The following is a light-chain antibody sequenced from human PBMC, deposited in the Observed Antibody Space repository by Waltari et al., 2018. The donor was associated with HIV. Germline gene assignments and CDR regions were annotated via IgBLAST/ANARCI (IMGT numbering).Light chain of an antibody. Sequence: QSALTQPASVSGSPGHSITISCTGPSSDVGGSNYVSWYQQHPATAPRLMIYSVSNRPSGVSNRFSGAKSGNTAALTISGLQAEDEADYYCSSYTSNITRVFGGGTKLTVL. V-gene: IGLV2-14*03. CDR3: SSYTSNITRV. CDR2: SVS. J-gene: IGLJ3*02. CDR1: SSDVGGSNY.